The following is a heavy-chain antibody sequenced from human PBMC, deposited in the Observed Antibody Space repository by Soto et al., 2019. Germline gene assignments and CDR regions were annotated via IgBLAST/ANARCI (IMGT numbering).Heavy chain of an antibody. D-gene: IGHD4-17*01. CDR1: GSSISPFY. V-gene: IGHV4-59*01. J-gene: IGHJ4*02. CDR2: IYYTGTT. Sequence: QVQLQESGPGLVKPSETLSLTCTVSGSSISPFYWSWIRQPPGTGLEWIGYIYYTGTTNYNPSLKSRVTLSLGTSRNQLSLKLSSVTAADTAMYYCTRVGGYYGDYPNFDYWGPGTLVAVSS. CDR3: TRVGGYYGDYPNFDY.